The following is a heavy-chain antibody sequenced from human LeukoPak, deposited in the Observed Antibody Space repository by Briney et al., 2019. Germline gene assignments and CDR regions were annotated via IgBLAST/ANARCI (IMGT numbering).Heavy chain of an antibody. CDR3: ARDLMGIAYRGAFYY. D-gene: IGHD6-13*01. J-gene: IGHJ4*02. V-gene: IGHV3-66*01. CDR2: IYAGDST. CDR1: GFTVSSNS. Sequence: GGSLRLSCAASGFTVSSNSINWVRQAPGKGLEWVSVIYAGDSTYYADSMKGRFTISSDRSKNTVYLQMNSLRAGDTAVYYCARDLMGIAYRGAFYYWGQGTLVTVSS.